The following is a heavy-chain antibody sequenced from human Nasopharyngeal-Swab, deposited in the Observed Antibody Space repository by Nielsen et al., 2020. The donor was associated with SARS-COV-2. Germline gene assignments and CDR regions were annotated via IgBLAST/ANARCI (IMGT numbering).Heavy chain of an antibody. J-gene: IGHJ5*02. Sequence: KVSCKGSGYSFTNYWIVWVRQMPGKGLEWMGTIDPRDSYITYSPSFQGHVTISTDKSTNTAYLQWSSLKASDTAMYYCARLISGSGPFDPWGQGTLVTVSS. CDR1: GYSFTNYW. D-gene: IGHD3-10*01. V-gene: IGHV5-10-1*01. CDR2: IDPRDSYI. CDR3: ARLISGSGPFDP.